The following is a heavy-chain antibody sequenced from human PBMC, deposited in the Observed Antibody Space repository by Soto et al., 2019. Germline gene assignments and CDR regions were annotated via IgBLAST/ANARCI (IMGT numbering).Heavy chain of an antibody. CDR2: ISGSGGNA. D-gene: IGHD1-26*01. J-gene: IGHJ6*02. CDR3: AKDGASGSYPPYYYFGMDV. Sequence: EVQLLESGGGLVQPGGSLRLSCAASGFTFSSYAMSWVRQAPGKGLARVSTISGSGGNAYYADSVKGRFSISRDNSKNTLRLQMNSLRADDTAVYYCAKDGASGSYPPYYYFGMDVWGQGTTVTVSS. CDR1: GFTFSSYA. V-gene: IGHV3-23*01.